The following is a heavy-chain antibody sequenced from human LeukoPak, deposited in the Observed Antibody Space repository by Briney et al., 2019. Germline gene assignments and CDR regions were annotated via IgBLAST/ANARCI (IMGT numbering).Heavy chain of an antibody. CDR3: ARLPRFGESLDY. CDR2: ISYSGTT. Sequence: SETLSLTCTVSGGSISSSSYYWGWIRQPPGKGLEWIGSISYSGTTYYNPSLKSRVTISVDTSKNQFSLKLSSVTAADTAVYYCARLPRFGESLDYWGQGTLVTVSS. CDR1: GGSISSSSYY. V-gene: IGHV4-39*07. D-gene: IGHD3-10*01. J-gene: IGHJ4*02.